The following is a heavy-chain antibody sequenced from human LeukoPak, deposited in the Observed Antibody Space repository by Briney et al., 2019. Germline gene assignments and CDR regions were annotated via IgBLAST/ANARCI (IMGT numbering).Heavy chain of an antibody. CDR2: IYSSGTT. CDR1: RDSISRYS. J-gene: IGHJ4*02. CDR3: ARLIYGSGSYYKDY. V-gene: IGHV4-59*08. D-gene: IGHD3-10*01. Sequence: SETLSLTCTVSRDSISRYSWSWIRQPPGKGLEWIGDIYSSGTTKYNPSLKSRATISVDMSRNQFSLKLTSVTAADTAVYYCARLIYGSGSYYKDYWGQGTLVTVSS.